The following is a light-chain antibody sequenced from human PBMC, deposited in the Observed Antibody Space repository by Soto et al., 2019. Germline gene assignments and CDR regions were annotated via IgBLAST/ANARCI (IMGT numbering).Light chain of an antibody. CDR2: DAS. CDR1: QEISNH. CDR3: QQYHNYPVT. J-gene: IGKJ4*01. V-gene: IGKV1-16*02. Sequence: DIQMTQSPSSLSASVGDRVTITCRASQEISNHLAWFQQKPGKPPKSLIYDASTLQSGVPSKFSGSGSGTDFTLTSSSLQPGDFATYYCQQYHNYPVTFGGGTKVEIK.